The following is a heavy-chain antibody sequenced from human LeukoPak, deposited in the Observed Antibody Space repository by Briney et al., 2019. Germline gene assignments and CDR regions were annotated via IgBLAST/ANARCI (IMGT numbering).Heavy chain of an antibody. J-gene: IGHJ5*02. CDR2: IYYSGST. Sequence: SETLSLTCTVSGGSISSSSYYWGWIRQPPGKGLEWIGSIYYSGSTYYNPSLKSRVTIPVDTSKNQFSLKLSSVTAADTAVYYCARQGTTSSYYDILTGYYNSRWFDPWGQGTLVTVSS. CDR1: GGSISSSSYY. D-gene: IGHD3-9*01. CDR3: ARQGTTSSYYDILTGYYNSRWFDP. V-gene: IGHV4-39*01.